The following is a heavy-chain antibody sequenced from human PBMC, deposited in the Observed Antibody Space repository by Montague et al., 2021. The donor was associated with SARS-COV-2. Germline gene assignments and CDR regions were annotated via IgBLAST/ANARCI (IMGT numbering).Heavy chain of an antibody. CDR2: IDPSDSNT. V-gene: IGHV5-10-1*01. CDR3: ATPDY. CDR1: GYSFTTYW. Sequence: QSGAEVKKPGESLRISCKGSGYSFTTYWINWVRQMPGKGLEWMGKIDPSDSNTYYSPSFQGHVTISVDKSISTAYLQWSSLKASDTAMFCCATPDYWGQGTLVTVSS. J-gene: IGHJ4*02.